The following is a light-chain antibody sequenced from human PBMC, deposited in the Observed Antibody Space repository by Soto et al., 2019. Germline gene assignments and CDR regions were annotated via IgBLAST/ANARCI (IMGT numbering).Light chain of an antibody. CDR2: GAS. CDR1: QSIANS. J-gene: IGKJ1*01. Sequence: EIVLTQSPGTLSLSPGERASLSCRASQSIANSLAWYQQKTGQAPRLLIFGASNRATGIPDRFSGSGSGTDFTLTISRLEPEDFAVYHCQQYGGSPRSFGQGTKVERK. V-gene: IGKV3-20*01. CDR3: QQYGGSPRS.